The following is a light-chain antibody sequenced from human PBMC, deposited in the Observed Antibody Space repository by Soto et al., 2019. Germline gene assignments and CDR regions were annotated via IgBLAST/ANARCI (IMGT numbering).Light chain of an antibody. V-gene: IGKV3-11*01. CDR3: QQRSNWPRLT. CDR1: QSVSSH. Sequence: EIVLTLFPATLSLSPGERSTLSCRANQSVSSHLAWYQQKPGQAPRLLIYDASNRATGIPARFSGSGSGTDFALTISSLESEDFAVYYCQQRSNWPRLTFGGGTKV. CDR2: DAS. J-gene: IGKJ4*01.